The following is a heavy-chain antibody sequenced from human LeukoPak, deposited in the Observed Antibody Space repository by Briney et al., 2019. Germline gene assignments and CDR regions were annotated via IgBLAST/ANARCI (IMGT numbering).Heavy chain of an antibody. CDR2: INPNSGGT. V-gene: IGHV1-2*06. CDR3: ARGLVYAMDYYYYGMDV. Sequence: ASVKVSCKASGYTFTGYYMHWVRQALGQGLEWMGRINPNSGGTNYAQKFQGRVTMTRDTSISTAYMELSRLRSDDTAVYYCARGLVYAMDYYYYGMDVWGQGTTVTVSS. CDR1: GYTFTGYY. D-gene: IGHD2-8*01. J-gene: IGHJ6*02.